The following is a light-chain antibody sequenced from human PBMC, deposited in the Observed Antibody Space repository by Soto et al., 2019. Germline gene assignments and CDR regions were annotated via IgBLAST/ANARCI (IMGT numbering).Light chain of an antibody. CDR1: QGIRNF. CDR3: QQYDNLPYT. CDR2: DAS. Sequence: DIQMTQSPSSLSASVGDRVTITCQASQGIRNFLNWYQQKPGKAPRLLIYDASKLETGVPTRFSGSGSGANFIFTINSLQPEDVATYYCQQYDNLPYTFGQGTKLEI. J-gene: IGKJ2*01. V-gene: IGKV1-33*01.